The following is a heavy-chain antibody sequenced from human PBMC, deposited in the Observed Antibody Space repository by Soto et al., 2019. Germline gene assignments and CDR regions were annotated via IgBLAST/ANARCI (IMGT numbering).Heavy chain of an antibody. V-gene: IGHV1-69*13. D-gene: IGHD6-6*01. CDR2: IIPIFGTA. CDR3: ARSPLVLTPKSNWFDP. CDR1: GGTFSSYA. J-gene: IGHJ5*02. Sequence: SVKVSCKASGGTFSSYAISWVRQAPGQGLEWMGGIIPIFGTANYAQKFQGRVTITADESTSTAYMELSSLRSEDTAVYYCARSPLVLTPKSNWFDPWGQGTLVTVSS.